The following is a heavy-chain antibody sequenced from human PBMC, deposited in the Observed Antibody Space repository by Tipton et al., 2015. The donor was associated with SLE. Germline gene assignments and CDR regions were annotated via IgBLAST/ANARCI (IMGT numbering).Heavy chain of an antibody. V-gene: IGHV3-48*01. Sequence: SLRLSCAASGFTFSSYSMNWVRQAPGKGLEWVSYISSSSSTIYYADSVKGRFTISRDNSKNTLYLQMNSLRAEDTAVYYCARVLQQLALFDAFDIWGQGTMVTVSS. CDR3: ARVLQQLALFDAFDI. D-gene: IGHD6-13*01. CDR1: GFTFSSYS. J-gene: IGHJ3*02. CDR2: ISSSSSTI.